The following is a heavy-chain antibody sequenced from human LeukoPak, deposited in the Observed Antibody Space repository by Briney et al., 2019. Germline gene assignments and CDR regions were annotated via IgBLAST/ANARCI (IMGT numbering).Heavy chain of an antibody. CDR2: IYGGVNT. Sequence: PGGSLRLSCAASGFTVSSNYMSWVRQAPGKGLEWVSVIYGGVNTVYADSVQGRFTISRDNSKNTLYLQMSSLRAEDTAVYYCARVDYGDYGFDYWGQGTLVTVSS. CDR3: ARVDYGDYGFDY. V-gene: IGHV3-66*01. CDR1: GFTVSSNY. D-gene: IGHD4-17*01. J-gene: IGHJ4*02.